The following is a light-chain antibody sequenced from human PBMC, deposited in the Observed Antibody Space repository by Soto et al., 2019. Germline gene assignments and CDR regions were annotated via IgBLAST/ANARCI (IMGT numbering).Light chain of an antibody. CDR3: SSYTSSNTVI. CDR1: ASDVGRYIY. Sequence: QSALTQPASVSASPGQSITIYCIGSASDVGRYIYVSWFQQHPGKASKLIIYDVNNRPSGVSNRFSGSKSGNTASLTISGLQADDEADYYCSSYTSSNTVIFGGGTQADRP. V-gene: IGLV2-14*01. CDR2: DVN. J-gene: IGLJ2*01.